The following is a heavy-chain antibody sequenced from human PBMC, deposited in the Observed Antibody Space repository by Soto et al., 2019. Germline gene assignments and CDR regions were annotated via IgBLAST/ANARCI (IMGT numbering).Heavy chain of an antibody. D-gene: IGHD2-2*01. J-gene: IGHJ6*02. V-gene: IGHV1-69*05. CDR1: GGTFSSYA. CDR3: ARGQGYQLLFYYGMDV. CDR2: IIPIFGTA. Sequence: QVQLVQSGAEVKKPGSSVKVSCKASGGTFSSYAISWVRQAPGQGLEWMGGIIPIFGTANYAQKFQGRVTITXXEXTXXAYMELSILRSEDTAVYYCARGQGYQLLFYYGMDVWGQGTTVTVSS.